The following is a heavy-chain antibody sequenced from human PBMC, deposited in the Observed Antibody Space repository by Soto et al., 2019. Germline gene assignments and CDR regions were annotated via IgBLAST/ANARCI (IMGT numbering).Heavy chain of an antibody. V-gene: IGHV6-1*01. CDR3: AGTTSLQWYYMDV. D-gene: IGHD1-7*01. J-gene: IGHJ6*03. Sequence: QVQLQQSGPGLVRPSQTLSLTCAISRDSGSSNSAAWNWIRQSPSRILKWLGRKYYRSRWYNDYAVSVKSRITVNPDTSRNQFSLHLNSVTPEDTAMYYCAGTTSLQWYYMDVWDKGPPVTVSS. CDR2: KYYRSRWYN. CDR1: RDSGSSNSAA.